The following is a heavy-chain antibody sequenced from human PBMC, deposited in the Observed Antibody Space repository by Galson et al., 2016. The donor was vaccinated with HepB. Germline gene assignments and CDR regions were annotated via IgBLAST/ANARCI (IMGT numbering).Heavy chain of an antibody. J-gene: IGHJ5*02. CDR2: MNPNSGNT. CDR1: GYTFTSYD. Sequence: SVKVSCKASGYTFTSYDINWVRQATGQGLEWMGWMNPNSGNTGYAQKFQGRVTMTRNTSISTAYMELSSLRSEDTAVYYCARGGTLLWFGELLLGTFDPWGQGTLVTVSS. D-gene: IGHD3-10*01. CDR3: ARGGTLLWFGELLLGTFDP. V-gene: IGHV1-8*01.